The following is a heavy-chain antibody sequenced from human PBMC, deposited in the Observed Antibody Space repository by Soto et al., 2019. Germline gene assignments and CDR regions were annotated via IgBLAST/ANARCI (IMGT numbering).Heavy chain of an antibody. J-gene: IGHJ4*02. CDR1: GLSISSDNW. D-gene: IGHD6-13*01. CDR3: ARDQGSHPGD. Sequence: QVQLQESGPGLVRPSGTVSLTCAVSGLSISSDNWWSWVRQPPGKGLEWIGEIHHSGSTNYNASLKSRVTMSVAPSKDLFSLTLNSVTAADTAFYYCARDQGSHPGDWGQGTLVSVSS. V-gene: IGHV4-4*02. CDR2: IHHSGST.